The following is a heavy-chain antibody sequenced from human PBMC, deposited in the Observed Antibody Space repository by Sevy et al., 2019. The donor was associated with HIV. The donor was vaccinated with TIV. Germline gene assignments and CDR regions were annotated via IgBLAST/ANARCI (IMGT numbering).Heavy chain of an antibody. CDR1: GFTFSSYS. V-gene: IGHV3-21*01. D-gene: IGHD3-9*01. CDR2: ISSSSSYI. Sequence: GGSLRLSCAASGFTFSSYSMNWVRQAPGKGLEWVSSISSSSSYIYYADSVKGGFTISRDNAKNSLYLQMNSLRAEDTAVYYCARGRTYYDILTMFFDYWGQGTLVTVSS. CDR3: ARGRTYYDILTMFFDY. J-gene: IGHJ4*02.